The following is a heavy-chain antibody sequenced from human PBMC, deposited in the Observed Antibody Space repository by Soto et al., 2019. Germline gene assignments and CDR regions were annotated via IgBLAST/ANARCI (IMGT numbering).Heavy chain of an antibody. J-gene: IGHJ3*02. CDR3: ASEKPDGGTDAFDI. Sequence: QVQLVQSGAEVKKPGSSVKVSCKASGGTFSSYAISWVRQAPGQGLEWMGGIIPIVGTANYAQKFQGRVTITADESTSTAYMELSSLRSEDTAVYYCASEKPDGGTDAFDIWGQGTMVTVSS. CDR2: IIPIVGTA. D-gene: IGHD4-17*01. V-gene: IGHV1-69*12. CDR1: GGTFSSYA.